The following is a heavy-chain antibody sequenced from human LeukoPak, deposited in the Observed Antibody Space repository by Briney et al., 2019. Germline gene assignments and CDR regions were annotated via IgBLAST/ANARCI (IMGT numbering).Heavy chain of an antibody. J-gene: IGHJ4*02. CDR3: ARDYRSPYAYFDY. Sequence: GGSLRLSCAASGFTFSSYSMNWVRQAPGKGLEWVSSISSSSSYIYYADSVKGRFTISRDNAKNSLYLQINSLRAEDTAVYYCARDYRSPYAYFDYWGQGTLVTVSS. D-gene: IGHD4-11*01. V-gene: IGHV3-21*01. CDR1: GFTFSSYS. CDR2: ISSSSSYI.